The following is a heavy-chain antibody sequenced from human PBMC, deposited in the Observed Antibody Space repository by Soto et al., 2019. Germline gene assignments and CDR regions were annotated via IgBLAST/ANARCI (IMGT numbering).Heavy chain of an antibody. CDR3: ARAGGGSGSFSFDP. Sequence: WTWIRQPPGKGLEWIGYVYYTGSTEYNPSLKSRVSISIDRSKNQFSLKLNSVTAADTAVYYCARAGGGSGSFSFDPWGQGTLVTVSS. V-gene: IGHV4-59*01. J-gene: IGHJ5*02. CDR2: VYYTGST. D-gene: IGHD3-10*01.